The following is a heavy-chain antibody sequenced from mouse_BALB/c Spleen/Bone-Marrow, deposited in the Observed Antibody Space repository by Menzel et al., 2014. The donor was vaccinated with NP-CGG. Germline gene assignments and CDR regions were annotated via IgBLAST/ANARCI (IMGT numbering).Heavy chain of an antibody. D-gene: IGHD2-1*01. CDR1: GFSLXSYG. J-gene: IGHJ4*01. CDR3: ARGYGNLAMDY. Sequence: QVQLQQSGPGLVAPSQSLSITCTVSGFSLXSYGVHWVRQPPGKGLEWLGVIWAGGSTNYNSALMSRLSISKDKSKSXVFLKMNSLQTDDTAMYYCARGYGNLAMDYWGQGTSVTVSS. V-gene: IGHV2-9*02. CDR2: IWAGGST.